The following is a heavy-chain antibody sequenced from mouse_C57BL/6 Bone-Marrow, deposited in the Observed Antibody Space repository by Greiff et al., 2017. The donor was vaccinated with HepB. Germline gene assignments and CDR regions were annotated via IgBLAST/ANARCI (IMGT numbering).Heavy chain of an antibody. CDR3: ARTDSAGYRGFAY. V-gene: IGHV2-6*01. CDR1: GFSLTSYG. CDR2: IWGVGST. D-gene: IGHD3-2*02. J-gene: IGHJ3*01. Sequence: VQLQESGPGLVAPSQSLSITCTVSGFSLTSYGVDWVRQSPGKGLEWLGVIWGVGSTNYNSAHKSRLSISKDNSKSEDFIKMNSLQTDDTAMYYCARTDSAGYRGFAYWGQGTLVTVSA.